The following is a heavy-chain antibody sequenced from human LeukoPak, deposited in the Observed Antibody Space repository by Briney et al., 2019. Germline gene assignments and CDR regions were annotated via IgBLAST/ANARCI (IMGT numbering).Heavy chain of an antibody. CDR3: AKDSHLRDHYYYYMDV. CDR1: GFTFSSYG. Sequence: PGGSLRLSCAASGFTFSSYGMHWVRQAPGKGLEWVAFIRYEGSNKYYADSVKGRFTISRDNSKNTLYLQMNSLRAEDTAVYYCAKDSHLRDHYYYYMDVWGKGATVTVSS. CDR2: IRYEGSNK. V-gene: IGHV3-30*02. D-gene: IGHD3-16*01. J-gene: IGHJ6*03.